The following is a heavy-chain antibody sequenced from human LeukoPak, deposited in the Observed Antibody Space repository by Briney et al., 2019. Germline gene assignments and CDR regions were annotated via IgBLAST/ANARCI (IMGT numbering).Heavy chain of an antibody. Sequence: GGSLRLSCAASGFTLSRSAMDWVRLAPGKGLESVPLMWSDGHNKYYADSMKGRFIVSRDSSKNTLFLQMSSLRAEDTAVYYSAWGFSCRLKYFDYWGQGTLVTVSS. CDR2: MWSDGHNK. D-gene: IGHD3-16*01. CDR1: GFTLSRSA. V-gene: IGHV3-33*07. CDR3: AWGFSCRLKYFDY. J-gene: IGHJ4*02.